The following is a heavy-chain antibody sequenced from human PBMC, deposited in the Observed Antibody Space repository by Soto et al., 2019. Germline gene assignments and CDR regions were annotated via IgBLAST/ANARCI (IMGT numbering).Heavy chain of an antibody. Sequence: QVQLVQSGAEEKKPGASVKVSCKASGYTFTSYAMHWVRQAPGQRLEWMGWINAGNGNTKYSQKFQGRVTITRDTSASTAYMELSSLRSEDTAVYYCARSSGYYLIDDSWGQGTLVTVSS. D-gene: IGHD3-22*01. J-gene: IGHJ4*02. V-gene: IGHV1-3*05. CDR3: ARSSGYYLIDDS. CDR1: GYTFTSYA. CDR2: INAGNGNT.